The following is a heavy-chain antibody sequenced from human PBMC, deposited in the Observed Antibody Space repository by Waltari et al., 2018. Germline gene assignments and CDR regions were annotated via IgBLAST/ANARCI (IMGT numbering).Heavy chain of an antibody. D-gene: IGHD1-26*01. CDR3: VRIRLGPTTRIFDS. Sequence: EVQLVESGGGLVQPGGSLRLSCAASGFTFSDHYMDWVRQAPGKGLGWVVRIRTNANFYSTEYFPSVKGRFTISRDDSKSSLYLQMNSLKSEDTAVYYCVRIRLGPTTRIFDSWGQGTLVTVSS. J-gene: IGHJ4*02. V-gene: IGHV3-72*01. CDR1: GFTFSDHY. CDR2: IRTNANFYST.